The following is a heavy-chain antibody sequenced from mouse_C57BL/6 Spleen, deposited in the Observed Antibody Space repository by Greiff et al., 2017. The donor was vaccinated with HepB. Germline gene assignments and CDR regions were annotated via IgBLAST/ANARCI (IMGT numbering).Heavy chain of an antibody. D-gene: IGHD2-1*01. CDR2: IHPNSGST. J-gene: IGHJ1*03. Sequence: QVQLQQPGAELVKPGASVKLSCKASGYTFTSYWMHWVKQRPGQGLEWIGMIHPNSGSTNYNEKFKSKATLTVDKASSTAYMQLSSLTSEDSAVYYCARYGNYGDCDVWGTGTTVTVSS. CDR3: ARYGNYGDCDV. CDR1: GYTFTSYW. V-gene: IGHV1-64*01.